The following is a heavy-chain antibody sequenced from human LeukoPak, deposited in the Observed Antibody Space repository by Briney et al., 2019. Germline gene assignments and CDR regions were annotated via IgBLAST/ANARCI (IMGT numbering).Heavy chain of an antibody. D-gene: IGHD1-1*01. CDR3: ARNVRYNWNDVFNWFDP. V-gene: IGHV3-7*01. CDR2: IKQDGSEK. J-gene: IGHJ5*02. Sequence: GGSLRLSCAASRFTVSSNYMTWVRQAPGKGLEWAANIKQDGSEKYYVDSVKGRFTISRDNAKNSLYLQMNSLRAEDTAVYYCARNVRYNWNDVFNWFDPWGQGTLVTVPS. CDR1: RFTVSSNY.